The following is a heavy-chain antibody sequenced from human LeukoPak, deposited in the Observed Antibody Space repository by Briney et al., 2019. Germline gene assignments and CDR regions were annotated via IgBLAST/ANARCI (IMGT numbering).Heavy chain of an antibody. D-gene: IGHD4-17*01. Sequence: SETLSLTCTVSGDSISSGPYYWGWIRQPPGKGLEWIGNIYYSGSTNYNPSPKTRVTISVDKSKSQFSLKLSSVTAADTAVYYCARASHDYGDYSHFDYWGQGTLVTVSS. CDR2: IYYSGST. J-gene: IGHJ4*02. CDR3: ARASHDYGDYSHFDY. CDR1: GDSISSGPYY. V-gene: IGHV4-39*07.